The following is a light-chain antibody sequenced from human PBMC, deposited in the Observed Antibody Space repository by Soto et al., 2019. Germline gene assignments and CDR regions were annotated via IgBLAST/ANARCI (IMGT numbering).Light chain of an antibody. J-gene: IGLJ2*01. CDR3: GTWDSSLSGVV. Sequence: QSVLTQPPSVSAAPGQKVTISCSGSSSNTGNNYVSWYQQLPGTAPKLLIYDNNKRPSGIPDRFSGSKSGTSATLGITGLQTGDEADYYCGTWDSSLSGVVFGGGTQLTVL. V-gene: IGLV1-51*01. CDR1: SSNTGNNY. CDR2: DNN.